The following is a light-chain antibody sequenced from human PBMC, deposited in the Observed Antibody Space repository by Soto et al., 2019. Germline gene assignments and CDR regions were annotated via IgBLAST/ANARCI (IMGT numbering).Light chain of an antibody. Sequence: QSVLTQPPSVSEAPRQRVTISCSGSSSNIGNNAVNWYQQLPGKAPKLLIYYDDLLPSGVSDRFSGSKSGTSASLAISGLQSEDEADYYCAEWDDSLNGHVVFGGGTKLTDL. CDR2: YDD. CDR3: AEWDDSLNGHVV. V-gene: IGLV1-36*01. J-gene: IGLJ2*01. CDR1: SSNIGNNA.